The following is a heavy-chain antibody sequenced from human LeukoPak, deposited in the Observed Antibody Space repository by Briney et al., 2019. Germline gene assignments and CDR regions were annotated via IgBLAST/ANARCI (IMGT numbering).Heavy chain of an antibody. CDR3: GPREDSSTNAYDY. D-gene: IGHD2-2*01. Sequence: GGSLRLSCAASGFTFSSSDMDWVRQAPGKGLEWVASISSSSSLIYYTDSVKGRFTISRDNAKNSLYLQMNSLRAEDTAVYYCGPREDSSTNAYDYWGQGTLVTVSS. CDR1: GFTFSSSD. CDR2: ISSSSSLI. J-gene: IGHJ4*02. V-gene: IGHV3-21*04.